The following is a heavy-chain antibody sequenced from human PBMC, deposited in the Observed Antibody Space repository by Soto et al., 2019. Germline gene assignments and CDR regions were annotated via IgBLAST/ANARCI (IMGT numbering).Heavy chain of an antibody. CDR3: ARGRPHCSSTSCYTGYYGMDV. V-gene: IGHV4-34*01. Sequence: PSETLSLTCAVYGGSFSGYYWSWIRQPPVKELEWIGEINHSGSTNYNPSLKSRVTISVDTSKNQFSLKLSSVTAADTAVYYCARGRPHCSSTSCYTGYYGMDVWGQGTTVT. J-gene: IGHJ6*02. CDR2: INHSGST. D-gene: IGHD2-2*02. CDR1: GGSFSGYY.